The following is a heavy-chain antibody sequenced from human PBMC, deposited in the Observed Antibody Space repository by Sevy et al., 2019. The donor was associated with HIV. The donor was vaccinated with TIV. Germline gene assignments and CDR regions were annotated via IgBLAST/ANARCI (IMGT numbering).Heavy chain of an antibody. CDR2: IKGNGSDK. CDR1: GFTFSANW. Sequence: GGSLRLSCAASGFTFSANWMNWVRQAPGKGLEWVANIKGNGSDKPYVDSVEGRFTISRDNAKNLLYLQMNSLRVEDTAVYYCALEAFGVFESWGQGTLVTVSS. J-gene: IGHJ4*02. CDR3: ALEAFGVFES. D-gene: IGHD3-16*01. V-gene: IGHV3-7*01.